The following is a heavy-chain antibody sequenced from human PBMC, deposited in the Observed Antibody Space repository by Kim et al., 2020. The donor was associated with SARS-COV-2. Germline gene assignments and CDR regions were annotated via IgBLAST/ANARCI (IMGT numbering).Heavy chain of an antibody. CDR3: ARGPAYYDSSGYYYVY. CDR2: ISYDGSNK. V-gene: IGHV3-30*04. Sequence: GGSLRLSCAASGFTFSSYAMHWVRQAPGKGLEWVAVISYDGSNKYYADSVKGRFTISRDNSKNTLYLQMNSLRAEDTAVYYCARGPAYYDSSGYYYVYWGQGTLVTVSS. CDR1: GFTFSSYA. D-gene: IGHD3-22*01. J-gene: IGHJ4*02.